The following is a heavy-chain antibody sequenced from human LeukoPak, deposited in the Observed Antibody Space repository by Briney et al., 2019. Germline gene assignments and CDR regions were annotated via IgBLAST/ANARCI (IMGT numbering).Heavy chain of an antibody. V-gene: IGHV4-39*01. CDR3: ARQTGSRWQWLGARVY. CDR1: GGSISSSSYY. J-gene: IGHJ4*02. Sequence: SETLSLTCTVSGGSISSSSYYWGWIRQPPGKGLEWIGSIYYSGSTYYNPSLKGRVTISVDTSKNQFSLKLSSVTAADTAVYYCARQTGSRWQWLGARVYWGQGTLVTVSS. CDR2: IYYSGST. D-gene: IGHD6-19*01.